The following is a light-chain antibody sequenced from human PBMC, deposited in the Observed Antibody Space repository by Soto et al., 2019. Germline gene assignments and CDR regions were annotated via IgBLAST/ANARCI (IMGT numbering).Light chain of an antibody. Sequence: QSALAQASSLSGSPGQSITISCTGTSSDVGSYNLVSWYQQHPGKAPKLMIYEGSKRPSGVSNRFSGSKSGNTASLTISGLQAEDEADYYCCSYAGSSTYVFGTGTKVTVL. CDR3: CSYAGSSTYV. J-gene: IGLJ1*01. V-gene: IGLV2-23*01. CDR1: SSDVGSYNL. CDR2: EGS.